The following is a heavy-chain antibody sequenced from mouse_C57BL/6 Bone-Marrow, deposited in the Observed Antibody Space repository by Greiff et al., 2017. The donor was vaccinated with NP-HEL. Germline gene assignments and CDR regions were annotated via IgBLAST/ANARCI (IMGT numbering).Heavy chain of an antibody. D-gene: IGHD1-1*01. CDR2: IWTGGGT. Sequence: LQESGPGLVAPSQSLSITCTVSGFSLTSYAISWVRQPPGKGLEWLGVIWTGGGTNYNSALKSRLSISKDNSKSQVFLKMNSLQTDDTARYYCARNYYYGSSFYFDYWGQGTTLTVSS. CDR3: ARNYYYGSSFYFDY. J-gene: IGHJ2*01. CDR1: GFSLTSYA. V-gene: IGHV2-9-1*01.